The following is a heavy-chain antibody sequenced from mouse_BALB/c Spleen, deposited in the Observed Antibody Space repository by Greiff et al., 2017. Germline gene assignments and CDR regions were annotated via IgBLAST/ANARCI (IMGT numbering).Heavy chain of an antibody. CDR2: IYPYNGGT. CDR3: ARRYDWTWFAY. D-gene: IGHD2-14*01. CDR1: GYTFTDYN. Sequence: EVQLQQSGPELVKPGASVKISCKASGYTFTDYNMHWVKQSHGKSLEWIGYIYPYNGGTGYNQKFKSKATLTVDNSSSTAYMELRSLTSEDSAVYYCARRYDWTWFAYWGQGTLVTVSA. J-gene: IGHJ3*01. V-gene: IGHV1S29*02.